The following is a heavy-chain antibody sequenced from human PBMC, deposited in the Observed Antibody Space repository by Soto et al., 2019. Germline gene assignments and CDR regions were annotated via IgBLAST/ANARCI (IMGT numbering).Heavy chain of an antibody. CDR2: IGITGDT. D-gene: IGHD2-15*01. Sequence: EVQLVESGGGLVQPGGSLRLSCAAFRLTFSSFDMHWVRQPTGKGLEWVSSIGITGDTYYSASVKGRFTISRENAENSLYLQMDSLRADDTAVYYCARGSGYCSGASCYPWDWGQGTLVTVSS. V-gene: IGHV3-13*01. CDR1: RLTFSSFD. J-gene: IGHJ4*02. CDR3: ARGSGYCSGASCYPWD.